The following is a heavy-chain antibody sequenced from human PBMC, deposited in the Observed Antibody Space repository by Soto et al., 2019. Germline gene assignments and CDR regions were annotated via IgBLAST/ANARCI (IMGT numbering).Heavy chain of an antibody. Sequence: GGSLRLSCAASGFTFSSNWMHWVRQAPGKGLVWVSRINSDGSITSYADSVKGQFTISRDNAKNTLYLQMNSRRADDTAVYYCARGSSSWYVSFDYWGQGILVTVSS. CDR3: ARGSSSWYVSFDY. V-gene: IGHV3-74*01. CDR1: GFTFSSNW. D-gene: IGHD6-13*01. CDR2: INSDGSIT. J-gene: IGHJ4*02.